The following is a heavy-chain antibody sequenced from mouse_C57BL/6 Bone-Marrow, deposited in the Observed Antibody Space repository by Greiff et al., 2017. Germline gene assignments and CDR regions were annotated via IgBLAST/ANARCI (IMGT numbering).Heavy chain of an antibody. J-gene: IGHJ1*03. V-gene: IGHV1-81*01. CDR3: ARACTTLVERDFDV. D-gene: IGHD1-1*01. Sequence: QVQLQQSGAKLARPGASVKLSCKASGYTFTSYGISWVKQSTGQGLEWIGEIYPTSGNTSYNEKFKGKATLTADKSSSTAYMELHSLTSEDSAVXCCARACTTLVERDFDVWGTGTTVTVSS. CDR2: IYPTSGNT. CDR1: GYTFTSYG.